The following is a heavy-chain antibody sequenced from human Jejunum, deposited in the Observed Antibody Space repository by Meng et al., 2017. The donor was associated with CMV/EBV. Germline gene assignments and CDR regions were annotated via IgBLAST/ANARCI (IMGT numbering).Heavy chain of an antibody. J-gene: IGHJ4*02. Sequence: WMNWARKAPGKGLEWVGRIKRKSDGGTRDYAAPVKGRFTISRDDSKNTLYLQMNGLETEDTAVYYCTTGGYDVWSSFYTGYYFDYWGQGTPVTVSS. V-gene: IGHV3-15*01. CDR2: IKRKSDGGTR. CDR1: W. D-gene: IGHD3-3*01. CDR3: TTGGYDVWSSFYTGYYFDY.